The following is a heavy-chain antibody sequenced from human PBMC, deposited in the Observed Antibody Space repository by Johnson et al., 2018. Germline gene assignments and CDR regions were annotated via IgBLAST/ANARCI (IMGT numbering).Heavy chain of an antibody. V-gene: IGHV3-30*03. CDR1: GFTFSSYG. Sequence: QLLESWGGVVQPGRSLRLSFAASGFTFSSYGMHWVRQAPGKGLEWVAVISYDGNNKSYADSVKGRFTISRDNSKNTLYLQLNSLRAGATAMYYCARDFYEFLIGPVDYSYYYWMDVWGKGTTVTVSS. D-gene: IGHD3-3*01. CDR3: ARDFYEFLIGPVDYSYYYWMDV. CDR2: ISYDGNNK. J-gene: IGHJ6*04.